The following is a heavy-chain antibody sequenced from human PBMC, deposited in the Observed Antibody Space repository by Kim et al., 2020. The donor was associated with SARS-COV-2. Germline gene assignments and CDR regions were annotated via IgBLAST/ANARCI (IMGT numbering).Heavy chain of an antibody. D-gene: IGHD6-19*01. CDR2: IYYNGGT. V-gene: IGHV4-59*08. CDR1: GGSISRYY. Sequence: SETLSLTCTVSGGSISRYYWSWIRQPPGKGLEWIGQIYYNGGTKYSPSFESRVTISVDTSKNQFSLRLGSVTAADTAVYFCARHYSTGWYTFDYWGQGTL. CDR3: ARHYSTGWYTFDY. J-gene: IGHJ4*02.